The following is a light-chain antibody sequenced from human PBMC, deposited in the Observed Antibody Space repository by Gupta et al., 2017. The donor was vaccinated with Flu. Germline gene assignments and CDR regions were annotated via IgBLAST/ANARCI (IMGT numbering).Light chain of an antibody. CDR3: NCRHSSENRCV. CDR1: SLRGYY. V-gene: IGLV3-19*01. CDR2: GDN. J-gene: IGLJ1*01. Sequence: SAELTQDPEVSVALGQTVRITCQGDSLRGYYASWYQQKPGQAPVLVLSGDNNRPSGIPDRFSGSTSGNTASLTITGAQAEDEADYYCNCRHSSENRCVFGTGTKVTVL.